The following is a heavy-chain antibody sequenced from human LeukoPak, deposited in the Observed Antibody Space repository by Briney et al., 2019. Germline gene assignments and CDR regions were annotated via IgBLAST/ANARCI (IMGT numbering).Heavy chain of an antibody. Sequence: NPSETLSLTCTVSGYSISSGYYWGWIRQPPRKGLEWIGSIYHSGSTYYNPSLKSRVTISVDTSKNQFSLKLSSVTAADTAVYYCARLIVGATTKIYYFDYWGQGTLVTVSS. V-gene: IGHV4-38-2*02. J-gene: IGHJ4*02. CDR3: ARLIVGATTKIYYFDY. CDR2: IYHSGST. D-gene: IGHD1-26*01. CDR1: GYSISSGYY.